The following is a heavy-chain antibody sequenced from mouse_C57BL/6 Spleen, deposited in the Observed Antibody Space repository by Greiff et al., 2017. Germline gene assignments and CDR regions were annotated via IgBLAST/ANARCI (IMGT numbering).Heavy chain of an antibody. CDR2: ISYDGSN. J-gene: IGHJ3*01. V-gene: IGHV3-6*01. Sequence: EVKLQESGPGLVKPSQSLSLTCSVTGYSITSGYYWKWIRQFPGNKLEWMGYISYDGSNNYNPSLKNRISITRDTSKNQFFLKLNSVTTEDTATYYCARANWDAWFAYWGQGTLVTVSA. D-gene: IGHD4-1*01. CDR3: ARANWDAWFAY. CDR1: GYSITSGYY.